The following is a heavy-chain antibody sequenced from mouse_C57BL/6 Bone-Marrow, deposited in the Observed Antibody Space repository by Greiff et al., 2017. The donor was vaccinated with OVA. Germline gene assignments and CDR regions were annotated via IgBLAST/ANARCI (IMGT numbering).Heavy chain of an antibody. V-gene: IGHV1-55*01. D-gene: IGHD1-1*01. Sequence: QVQLQQPGAELVKPGASVKMSCKASGYTFTSYWLTWVKQRPGQGLEWIGDISPGSGSTNYNEKFKSKATLTVDTSSSTAYMQLSSLTSEDAAVYYCASKLRGNYYAMDYWGQGTSVTVSS. CDR3: ASKLRGNYYAMDY. J-gene: IGHJ4*01. CDR2: ISPGSGST. CDR1: GYTFTSYW.